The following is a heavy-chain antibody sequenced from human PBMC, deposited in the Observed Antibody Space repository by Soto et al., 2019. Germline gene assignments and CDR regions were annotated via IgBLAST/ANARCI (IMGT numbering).Heavy chain of an antibody. CDR1: GFTFSSYG. D-gene: IGHD3-22*01. CDR3: AKDRVITPRAERYYYYYGMDV. CDR2: ISYDGSNK. Sequence: PGGSLRLSCAASGFTFSSYGMHWVRQAPGKGLEWVAVISYDGSNKYYADSVKGRFTISRDNSKNTLYLQMNSLRAEDTAVYYCAKDRVITPRAERYYYYYGMDVWGQGTTVTVSS. V-gene: IGHV3-30*18. J-gene: IGHJ6*02.